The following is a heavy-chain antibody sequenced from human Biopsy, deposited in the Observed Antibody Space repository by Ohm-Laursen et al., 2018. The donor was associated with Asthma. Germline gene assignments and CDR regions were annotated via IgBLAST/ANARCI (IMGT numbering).Heavy chain of an antibody. CDR3: ARTYYDFLTGQVNDAFGI. CDR2: INAGNGNT. V-gene: IGHV1-3*01. Sequence: ASVKVSCKASGYTFISYAIHWVRQAPGQRLEWMGWINAGNGNTKYSQKFQDRVTITRDTSASTASMELSSLRSEDTAVYYCARTYYDFLTGQVNDAFGIWGQGTRVTVSS. J-gene: IGHJ3*02. CDR1: GYTFISYA. D-gene: IGHD3-9*01.